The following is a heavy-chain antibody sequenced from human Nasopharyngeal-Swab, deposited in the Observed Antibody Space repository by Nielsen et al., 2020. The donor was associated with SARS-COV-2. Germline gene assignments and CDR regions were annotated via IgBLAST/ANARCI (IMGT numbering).Heavy chain of an antibody. CDR2: INHSGST. D-gene: IGHD6-13*01. CDR3: ASVGSSSWYQLWFDP. J-gene: IGHJ5*02. Sequence: WIRQPPGEGLEWIGEINHSGSTNYNPSLKSRVTISVETSKNQFSLKLSSVTAADTAVYYCASVGSSSWYQLWFDPWGQGTLVTVSS. V-gene: IGHV4-34*01.